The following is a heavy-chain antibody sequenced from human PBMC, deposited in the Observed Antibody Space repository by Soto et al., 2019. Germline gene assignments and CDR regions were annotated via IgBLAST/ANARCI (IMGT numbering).Heavy chain of an antibody. CDR1: GFTFSSYA. V-gene: IGHV3-30-3*01. J-gene: IGHJ4*02. D-gene: IGHD3-9*01. Sequence: PGGSLRLSCAASGFTFSSYAMHWVRQAPGKGLEWVAVISYDGSNKYYADSVKGRFTISRDNSKNTLYLQMNSLRAEDTAVYYCAREKGVKISPFNYWGQGTLVTVSS. CDR3: AREKGVKISPFNY. CDR2: ISYDGSNK.